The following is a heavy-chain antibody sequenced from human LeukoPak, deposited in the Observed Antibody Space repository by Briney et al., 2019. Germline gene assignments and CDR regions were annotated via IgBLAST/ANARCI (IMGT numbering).Heavy chain of an antibody. V-gene: IGHV1-2*02. CDR2: INPNSGGT. CDR3: ARDYYDSSGYYLSDAFDI. CDR1: GYTFTGYY. J-gene: IGHJ3*02. Sequence: ASVKVSCKASGYTFTGYYMHWVRQAPGQGLEWMGWINPNSGGTNYAQKFQGRVTMTRDTSISTAYMELSRLRSDDTAVYYCARDYYDSSGYYLSDAFDIWGQGTMVTVSS. D-gene: IGHD3-22*01.